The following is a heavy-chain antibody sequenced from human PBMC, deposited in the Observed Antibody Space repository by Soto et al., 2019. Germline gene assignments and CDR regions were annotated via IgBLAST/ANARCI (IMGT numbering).Heavy chain of an antibody. J-gene: IGHJ5*02. CDR1: GGTFSSYA. Sequence: QVQLVPSGAEVKKPGSSVKVSCKASGGTFSSYAISWVRQAPGQWLEWMGGIIPIFGTANYAQTFQGRVTITADEATSTAYMELSSLRSEDTAVYYCAKGVNWFDPWGQGTLVTVSS. CDR3: AKGVNWFDP. V-gene: IGHV1-69*01. CDR2: IIPIFGTA.